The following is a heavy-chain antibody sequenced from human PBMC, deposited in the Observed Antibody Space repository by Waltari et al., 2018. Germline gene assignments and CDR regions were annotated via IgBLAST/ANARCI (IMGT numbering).Heavy chain of an antibody. CDR3: ATRNKDCHTTSCSVLWEAPFDF. V-gene: IGHV3-23*01. CDR2: ISGRGQTT. Sequence: KGLGWVSTISGRGQTTYYADSVKGRFTISRDKSRNTVYLQLNNLRAEDTAIYFCATRNKDCHTTSCSVLWEAPFDFWGQGTLVTVSS. J-gene: IGHJ4*02. D-gene: IGHD2-2*01.